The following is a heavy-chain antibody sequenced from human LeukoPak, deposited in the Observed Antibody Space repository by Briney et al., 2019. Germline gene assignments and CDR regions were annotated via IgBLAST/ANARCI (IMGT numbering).Heavy chain of an antibody. V-gene: IGHV3-48*04. Sequence: PGGSLRLSCAASGFTFSRYSMNWVRQAPGKGLEWVSYISRSSSTVYYADSVKGRFTISRDNAKNSLYLQMNSLRAEDTAVYYCARDLPYYYDTSDYYYSFDYWGQGTLVTVSS. CDR2: ISRSSSTV. CDR1: GFTFSRYS. CDR3: ARDLPYYYDTSDYYYSFDY. D-gene: IGHD3-22*01. J-gene: IGHJ4*02.